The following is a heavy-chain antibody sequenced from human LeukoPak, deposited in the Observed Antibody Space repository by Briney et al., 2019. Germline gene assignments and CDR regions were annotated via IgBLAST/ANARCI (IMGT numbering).Heavy chain of an antibody. CDR1: GGSFSGYY. D-gene: IGHD1-26*01. CDR2: INHSGST. J-gene: IGHJ3*02. CDR3: ARGPWDAFDI. Sequence: SETLSLTCAVYGGSFSGYYWSWIRQPPGKGLGWIGEINHSGSTNYNPSLKSRVTISVDTSKNQFSLKLSSVTAADTAVYYCARGPWDAFDIWGQGTMVTVSS. V-gene: IGHV4-34*01.